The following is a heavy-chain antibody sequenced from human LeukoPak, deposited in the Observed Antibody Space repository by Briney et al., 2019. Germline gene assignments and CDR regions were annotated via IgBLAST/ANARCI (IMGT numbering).Heavy chain of an antibody. CDR3: ARDIIGGSGSYYNQFDY. J-gene: IGHJ4*02. V-gene: IGHV3-30*02. D-gene: IGHD3-10*01. CDR2: IRSDGSNK. CDR1: GFSFSSYG. Sequence: GGSLRLSCAGSGFSFSSYGMHWVRQAPGKGLEWMAFIRSDGSNKYYADSVKGRFTISRDNSKNTLYLQMNSLRAEDTAVYYCARDIIGGSGSYYNQFDYWGQGTLVTVSS.